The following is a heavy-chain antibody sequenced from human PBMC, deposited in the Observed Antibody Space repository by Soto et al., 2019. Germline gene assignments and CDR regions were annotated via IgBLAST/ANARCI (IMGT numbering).Heavy chain of an antibody. D-gene: IGHD3-3*01. CDR2: IYYSGST. CDR3: ARDSGRDRITIFGVVANYGMDV. Sequence: QVQLQELGPGLVKPSQTLSLTCTVSGGSISSGGYYWSWIRQHPGKGLEWIGYIYYSGSTYYNPSLKSRVTISVDTSKNQFSLKLSSVTAADTAVYYCARDSGRDRITIFGVVANYGMDVWGQGTTVTVSS. V-gene: IGHV4-31*03. CDR1: GGSISSGGYY. J-gene: IGHJ6*02.